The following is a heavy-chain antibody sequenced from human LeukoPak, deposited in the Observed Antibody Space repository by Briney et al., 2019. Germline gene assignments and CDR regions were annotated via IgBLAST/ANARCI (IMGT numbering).Heavy chain of an antibody. D-gene: IGHD1-14*01. J-gene: IGHJ6*03. V-gene: IGHV3-23*01. CDR3: ARDNRGFSVDYYMDV. CDR1: GFTFSSYA. CDR2: ISGSGGST. Sequence: GGSLRLSCAASGFTFSSYAMSWVRQAPGKGLEWVSAISGSGGSTYYADSVKGRFTISRDKSKNTLYLQMNSLRAEDTAVYYCARDNRGFSVDYYMDVWGKGTTVTVSS.